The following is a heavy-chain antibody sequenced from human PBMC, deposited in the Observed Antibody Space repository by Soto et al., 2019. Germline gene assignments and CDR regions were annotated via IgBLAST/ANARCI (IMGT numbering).Heavy chain of an antibody. V-gene: IGHV4-59*01. CDR2: IYYSGST. CDR1: GGSISSYY. CDR3: ARVTTYSSSANDSCDI. Sequence: SETLSLTCTVSGGSISSYYWSWIRQPPGKGLEWIGYIYYSGSTNYNPSLKSRVTISVDTSKNQFSLKLSSVTAADTAVYYCARVTTYSSSANDSCDIWGQGTMVTVSS. D-gene: IGHD6-13*01. J-gene: IGHJ3*02.